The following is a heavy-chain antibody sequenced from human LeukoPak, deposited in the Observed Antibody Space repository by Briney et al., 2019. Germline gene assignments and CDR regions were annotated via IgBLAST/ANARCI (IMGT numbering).Heavy chain of an antibody. V-gene: IGHV3-53*01. J-gene: IGHJ4*02. D-gene: IGHD5-24*01. Sequence: QAGGSLRLSCAASGFTVSGNYMSWVRQSPQKGLEWVSLIYSGTKTYYADSVKGRFTISRDNSKNTLYLQMNSLRAEDTAVYYCARGDGSFDYWGQGILVTVSS. CDR1: GFTVSGNY. CDR3: ARGDGSFDY. CDR2: IYSGTKT.